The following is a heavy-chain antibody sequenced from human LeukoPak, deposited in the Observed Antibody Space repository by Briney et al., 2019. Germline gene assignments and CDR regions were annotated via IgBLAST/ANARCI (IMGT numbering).Heavy chain of an antibody. CDR2: IIPILGIA. CDR3: AIPGNDVDY. D-gene: IGHD3-10*01. J-gene: IGHJ4*02. Sequence: SVKVSCKASGYTFTGYYMHWVRQAPGQGLEWMGRIIPILGIANYAQKFQGRVTITADKSTSTAYMELSSLRSEDTAVYYCAIPGNDVDYWGQGTLVTVSS. CDR1: GYTFTGYY. V-gene: IGHV1-69*02.